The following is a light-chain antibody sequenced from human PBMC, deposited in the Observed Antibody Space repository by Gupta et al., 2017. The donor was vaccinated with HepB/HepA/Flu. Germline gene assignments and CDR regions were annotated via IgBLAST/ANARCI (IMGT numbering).Light chain of an antibody. CDR3: SSYTSSNKAYV. CDR1: SSDVGGYNY. CDR2: DVN. J-gene: IGLJ1*01. V-gene: IGLV2-14*03. Sequence: QSALTQPASVSGSPGQSITFSCTGTSSDVGGYNYVSWYQQHPGKAPKVMIYDVNNRPSGVSDRFSGSKSGNTASLTISGLQAEDEADYYCSSYTSSNKAYVFGTGTKVTVL.